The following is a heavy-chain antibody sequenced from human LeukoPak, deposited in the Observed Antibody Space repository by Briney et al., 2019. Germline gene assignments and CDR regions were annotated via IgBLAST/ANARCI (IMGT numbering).Heavy chain of an antibody. J-gene: IGHJ2*01. Sequence: SSETLSLTCTVSGGSISSSSYYWGWIRQPPGKGLEWIGYIYHSGSTYYNPSLKSRVTISVDRSKNQFSLKLSSVTAADTAVYYCARGSTGNWYFDLWGRGTLVTVSS. CDR2: IYHSGST. V-gene: IGHV4-30-2*01. CDR1: GGSISSSSYY. CDR3: ARGSTGNWYFDL. D-gene: IGHD5/OR15-5a*01.